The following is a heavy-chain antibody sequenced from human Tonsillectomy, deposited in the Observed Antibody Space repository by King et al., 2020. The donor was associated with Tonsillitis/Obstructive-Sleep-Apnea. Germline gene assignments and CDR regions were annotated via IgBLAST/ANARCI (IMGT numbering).Heavy chain of an antibody. CDR3: VKGIIMVRGVFIKLLSYFDS. D-gene: IGHD3-10*01. CDR1: GFTFSSYA. Sequence: VQLVESGGGLVQPGGSLRLSCSASGFTFSSYAMHWVRQAPGKGLEYVSAISSNGGSTYYADSVKGRFTISRDNSKNTLYLQMSSLRAEDTAVYYCVKGIIMVRGVFIKLLSYFDSGAREPWSPSPQ. J-gene: IGHJ4*02. V-gene: IGHV3-64D*06. CDR2: ISSNGGST.